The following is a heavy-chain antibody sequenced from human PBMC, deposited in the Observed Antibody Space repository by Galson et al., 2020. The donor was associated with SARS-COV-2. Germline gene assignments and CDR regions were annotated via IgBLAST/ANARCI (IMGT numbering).Heavy chain of an antibody. D-gene: IGHD4-4*01. CDR2: INPSGGGT. CDR1: GYTFTSYY. Sequence: GESLKNSCKASGYTFTSYYIHWVRQAPGQGLEWMGIINPSGGGTTYAQKFQGRVTMTRGTSTSTVYMELSSLRSEDTAVYYCARDSQGGNDYNYLLFWGQGTLVTVSS. CDR3: ARDSQGGNDYNYLLF. J-gene: IGHJ4*02. V-gene: IGHV1-46*01.